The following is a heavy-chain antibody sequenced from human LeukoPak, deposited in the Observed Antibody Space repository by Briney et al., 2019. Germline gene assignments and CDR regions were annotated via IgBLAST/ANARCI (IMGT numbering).Heavy chain of an antibody. D-gene: IGHD1-1*01. J-gene: IGHJ5*02. V-gene: IGHV3-23*01. CDR1: GFPLSRSA. CDR3: VLRTTYDRFDP. CDR2: ISGSGSGGST. Sequence: PGGSLRLSCAASGFPLSRSAMSWVRQAPGKGLEWVSNISGSGSGGSTYYADSVKGRFTISRDNSKNTLYLQMNSLRAEDTAVYYCVLRTTYDRFDPWGQGTLVTVSS.